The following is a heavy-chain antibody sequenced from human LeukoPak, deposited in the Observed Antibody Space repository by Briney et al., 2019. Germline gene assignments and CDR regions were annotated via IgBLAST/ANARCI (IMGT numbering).Heavy chain of an antibody. D-gene: IGHD2-15*01. CDR2: IGFSGGST. CDR3: AKRLAATKGFDY. V-gene: IGHV3-23*01. J-gene: IGHJ4*02. CDR1: GFTFSSYA. Sequence: GGSLRLSCAASGFTFSSYAMSWVRQAPGKGLEWVSVIGFSGGSTYYADSVKGRFTISRDNSKNTLYLQMNSLRAEDTAVYYCAKRLAATKGFDYWGQGTLVTVSS.